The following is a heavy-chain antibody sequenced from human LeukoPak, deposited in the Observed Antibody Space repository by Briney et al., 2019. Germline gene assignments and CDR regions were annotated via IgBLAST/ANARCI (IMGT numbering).Heavy chain of an antibody. J-gene: IGHJ3*02. CDR1: GFTFSNYW. CDR3: ASGIQLRSRSWDAFDI. D-gene: IGHD5-18*01. CDR2: INSDESTT. Sequence: GGSLRLSCAASGFTFSNYWMHWVRQAPGKGLVWFSRINSDESTTSYADSVKGRFTISRDNTKNTLYLQMNSLRAEDTAVYYCASGIQLRSRSWDAFDIWGQGTMVTVPS. V-gene: IGHV3-74*01.